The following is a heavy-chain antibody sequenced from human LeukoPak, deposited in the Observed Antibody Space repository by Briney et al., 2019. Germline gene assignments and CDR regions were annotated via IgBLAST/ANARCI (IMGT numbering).Heavy chain of an antibody. J-gene: IGHJ4*02. CDR1: GFTFSSYA. CDR3: AKGSAWTFEY. D-gene: IGHD6-19*01. CDR2: ISYDGSNK. V-gene: IGHV3-30*04. Sequence: GGSLRLSCAASGFTFSSYAMHWVRQAPGKGLEWVAVISYDGSNKYYADSVKGRFTISRDNSKNTLYLQMNSLRVEDTTVYYCAKGSAWTFEYWGQGTLVTVSS.